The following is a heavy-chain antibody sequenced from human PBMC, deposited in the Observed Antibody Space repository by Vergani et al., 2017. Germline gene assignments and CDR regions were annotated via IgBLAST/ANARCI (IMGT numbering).Heavy chain of an antibody. V-gene: IGHV1-46*01. CDR3: ARDVPNYDILTGYYLTDAFDI. Sequence: QVQLVQSGAEVKKPGASVKVSCKASGYTFTSYYMHWVRQAPGQGLEWMGIINPSGGSTSYAQKFQGRVTMTRDTSTSTVYMELSSLRSEDTAVYYCARDVPNYDILTGYYLTDAFDIWGQGTMVTVSS. CDR2: INPSGGST. J-gene: IGHJ3*02. CDR1: GYTFTSYY. D-gene: IGHD3-9*01.